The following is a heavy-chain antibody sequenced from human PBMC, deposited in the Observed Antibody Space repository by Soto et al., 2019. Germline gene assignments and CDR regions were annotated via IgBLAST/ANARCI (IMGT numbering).Heavy chain of an antibody. V-gene: IGHV1-69*08. D-gene: IGHD3-10*01. CDR3: TRDWEITVSTGSFGGF. CDR1: GGTFSPYT. CDR2: IIPFHGVT. J-gene: IGHJ4*02. Sequence: QVQLVQSGAEVKKPGSSVKVSCKASGGTFSPYTITWVRQAPGQGLEWMGRIIPFHGVTKSAQKFQARVTMTADKSTSTAYMELSGMRFEDTAMYYCTRDWEITVSTGSFGGFWGRGTLVTVSS.